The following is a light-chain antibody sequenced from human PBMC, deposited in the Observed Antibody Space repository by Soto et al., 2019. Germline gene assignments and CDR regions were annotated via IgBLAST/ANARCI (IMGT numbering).Light chain of an antibody. CDR2: GAS. Sequence: IVLTQSPGTLSLSPGERVTLSCRASQSVTTRLAWYQHKPGQAPTLLMSGASNRASGVPVRFSGSGSGTDFTLTITRLEPEDVALYYCQQYGGSPITLGLGTRLEIK. J-gene: IGKJ5*01. CDR3: QQYGGSPIT. CDR1: QSVTTR. V-gene: IGKV3-20*01.